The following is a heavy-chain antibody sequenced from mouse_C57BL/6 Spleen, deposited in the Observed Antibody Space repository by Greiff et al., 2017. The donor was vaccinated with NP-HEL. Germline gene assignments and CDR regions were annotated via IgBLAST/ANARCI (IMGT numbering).Heavy chain of an antibody. CDR3: ERPLITTVVARYWYFDV. CDR2: ISGGGGNT. J-gene: IGHJ1*03. Sequence: EVLLVESGGGLVKPGGSLKLSCAASGFTFSSYTMSWVRQTPEKRLEWVATISGGGGNTYYPDSVKGRFTISRDNAKNTLYLQMSSLRYEDTGLYYCERPLITTVVARYWYFDVWGTGTTVTVSS. V-gene: IGHV5-9*01. CDR1: GFTFSSYT. D-gene: IGHD1-1*01.